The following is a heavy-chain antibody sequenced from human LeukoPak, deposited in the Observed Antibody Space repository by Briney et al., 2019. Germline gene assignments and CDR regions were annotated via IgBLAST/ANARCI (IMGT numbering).Heavy chain of an antibody. J-gene: IGHJ4*02. CDR2: INPNNGGP. CDR3: ARGVTDTGLDY. V-gene: IGHV1-2*02. D-gene: IGHD5-18*01. Sequence: GASVKVSCKASGYTFTGYYIHWVRQAPGQGLEWMGWINPNNGGPNYAQKFQGRVTMTRDTSISTAYMELSRLRPDDTAVYYCARGVTDTGLDYWGQGTLVTVSS. CDR1: GYTFTGYY.